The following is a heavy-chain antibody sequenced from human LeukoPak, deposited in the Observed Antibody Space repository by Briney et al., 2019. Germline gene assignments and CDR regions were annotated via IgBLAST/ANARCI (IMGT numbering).Heavy chain of an antibody. Sequence: ASVKVSCKASGYTFTGYYIHWVRQAPRQRLEWMGWVNAGNGKTKYSQKFQGRVTITRDTSASAAYMVLNSLRSEDTAVYYCARSSYDFLTGSPLLNSFDYWGQGTLVTVSS. V-gene: IGHV1-3*01. D-gene: IGHD3-9*01. CDR1: GYTFTGYY. J-gene: IGHJ4*02. CDR3: ARSSYDFLTGSPLLNSFDY. CDR2: VNAGNGKT.